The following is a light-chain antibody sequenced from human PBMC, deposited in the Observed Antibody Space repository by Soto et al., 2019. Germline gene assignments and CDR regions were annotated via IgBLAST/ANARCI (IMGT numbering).Light chain of an antibody. J-gene: IGKJ1*01. CDR2: SAS. CDR3: QQYNKWPRT. Sequence: EIVMTQSPATLAVSPGERATLSCRASQSVSSNLAWYQQKPGQAPRLLSYSASTRATGIPARFSGSGSGTEFTLTISSLQSEDFAVYYCQQYNKWPRTFGQGTKVEIK. V-gene: IGKV3-15*01. CDR1: QSVSSN.